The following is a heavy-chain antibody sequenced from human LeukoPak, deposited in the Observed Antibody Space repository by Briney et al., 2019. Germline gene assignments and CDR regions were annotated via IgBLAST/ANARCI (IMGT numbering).Heavy chain of an antibody. V-gene: IGHV3-23*01. CDR3: ASHLSGYSPFDI. Sequence: GGSLRLSCVASGFTFGKYAMGWVRQAPGKGLECVSGITSSGAGASYADSVKGRFTISRDNSKNTLYLQMNSLRAEDTAVYYCASHLSGYSPFDIWGQGTMVTVSS. D-gene: IGHD6-13*01. J-gene: IGHJ3*02. CDR1: GFTFGKYA. CDR2: ITSSGAGA.